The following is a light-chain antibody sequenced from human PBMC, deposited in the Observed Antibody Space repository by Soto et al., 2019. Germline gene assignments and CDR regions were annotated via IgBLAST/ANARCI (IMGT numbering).Light chain of an antibody. Sequence: IVMTQSPATLSVSPGERATLSCRASQNIYSNVAWYQQRPGQAPRLLIYRASTRATGIPARFSGSGSGTELTLTISSLQSEDVTVYSCLQYHNLWAFGQGTKVEIK. J-gene: IGKJ1*01. V-gene: IGKV3-15*01. CDR3: LQYHNLWA. CDR1: QNIYSN. CDR2: RAS.